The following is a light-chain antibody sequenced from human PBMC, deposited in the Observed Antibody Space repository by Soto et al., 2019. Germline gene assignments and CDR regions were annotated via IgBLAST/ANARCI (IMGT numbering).Light chain of an antibody. CDR2: GAS. V-gene: IGKV3-15*01. Sequence: EIVMTQSPATLSVSPGERATLSCMASQSVSSNLAWYQQKPGQAPRLLIYGASTRATGIPARFSGSGSGTEFTLTISSLQSEDFAVYYCQQYNNWPITFGQGTRREI. CDR3: QQYNNWPIT. J-gene: IGKJ5*01. CDR1: QSVSSN.